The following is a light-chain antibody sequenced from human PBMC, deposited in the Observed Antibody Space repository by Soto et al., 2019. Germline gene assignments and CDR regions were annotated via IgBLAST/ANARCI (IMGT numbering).Light chain of an antibody. CDR3: QAWDRSTKV. J-gene: IGLJ1*01. Sequence: SYELTQPPSVSVSPGQTASITCSGDKLGAKYACWYQQKPGQSPVLVIYQDSKRPSGIPERFSGSNSGNTATLTISGTQAMDEADYYCQAWDRSTKVFGTGTKLTVL. CDR1: KLGAKY. V-gene: IGLV3-1*01. CDR2: QDS.